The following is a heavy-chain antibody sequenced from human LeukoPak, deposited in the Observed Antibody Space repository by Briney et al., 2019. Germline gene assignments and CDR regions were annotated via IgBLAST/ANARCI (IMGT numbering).Heavy chain of an antibody. CDR2: IYYSGST. V-gene: IGHV4-39*07. CDR1: GGSISSSSYY. CDR3: ARDHHDSYYMGV. J-gene: IGHJ6*03. Sequence: SETLSLTCTVSGGSISSSSYYWGWIRQPPGKGLEWIGSIYYSGSTYYNPSLKSRVTISVDTSKNQFSLKLRSVTAADTAVYYCARDHHDSYYMGVWGKGTTVTVSS.